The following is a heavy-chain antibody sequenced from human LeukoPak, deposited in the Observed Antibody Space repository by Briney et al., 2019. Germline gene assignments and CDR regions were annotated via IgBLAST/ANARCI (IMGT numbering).Heavy chain of an antibody. Sequence: GASVKVSCKVSGYTLTELSMHWVRQAPGKGLEWMGGFDPEDGETIYAQKFQGRVTMTEDTSTDTAYMELSSLRSEDTAVYYCARRRGITIFGVALNNWFDPWGPGTLVTVSS. CDR3: ARRRGITIFGVALNNWFDP. V-gene: IGHV1-24*01. J-gene: IGHJ5*02. D-gene: IGHD3-3*01. CDR2: FDPEDGET. CDR1: GYTLTELS.